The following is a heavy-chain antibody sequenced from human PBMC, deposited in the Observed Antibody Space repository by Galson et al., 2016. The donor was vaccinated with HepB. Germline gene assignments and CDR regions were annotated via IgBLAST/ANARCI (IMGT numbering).Heavy chain of an antibody. CDR1: GDSVSSKSAA. J-gene: IGHJ4*02. Sequence: CAISGDSVSSKSAAWNWIRQSPSRGLEWLGRTYYRSKWYNDYAVSVESRITIKPDTSNNQLSLQLDSVTPEDTAMYYCAREEDPSFDYWGQGILVTVSS. CDR3: AREEDPSFDY. V-gene: IGHV6-1*01. CDR2: TYYRSKWYN.